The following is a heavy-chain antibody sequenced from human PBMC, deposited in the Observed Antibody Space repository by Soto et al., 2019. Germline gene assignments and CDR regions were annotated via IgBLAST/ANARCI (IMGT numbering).Heavy chain of an antibody. J-gene: IGHJ6*02. CDR3: AKGVMYSTKGLDV. D-gene: IGHD2-15*01. CDR2: MTGRGGSI. V-gene: IGHV3-23*01. Sequence: GGSLRLSCAASGFPFSEYGMTWVRQAPGRCLEWVSAMTGRGGSIHYAESVGGRFIISRDNSKNTLYLQMDRLRAGDTAVYYCAKGVMYSTKGLDVWGQGXTVTVYS. CDR1: GFPFSEYG.